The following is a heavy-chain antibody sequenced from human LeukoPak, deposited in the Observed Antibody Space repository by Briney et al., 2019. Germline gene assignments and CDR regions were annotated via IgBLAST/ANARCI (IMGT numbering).Heavy chain of an antibody. J-gene: IGHJ4*01. CDR2: VNPSGGST. D-gene: IGHD5-18*01. Sequence: ASVKVSCKASGYTFTSYYIHWVRQAPGQGLEWMGIVNPSGGSTSYAQKFQGRVTMTRDTSTSTVYMELSSLRSEDTAVYYCARRDTAMVAIDYWGHGTLVTVSS. V-gene: IGHV1-46*01. CDR3: ARRDTAMVAIDY. CDR1: GYTFTSYY.